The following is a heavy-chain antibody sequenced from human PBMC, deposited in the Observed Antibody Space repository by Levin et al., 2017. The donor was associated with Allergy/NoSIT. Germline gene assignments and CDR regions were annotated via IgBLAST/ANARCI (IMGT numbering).Heavy chain of an antibody. CDR1: GFTFSSYS. V-gene: IGHV3-48*01. D-gene: IGHD3-10*01. CDR2: ISSSSSTI. Sequence: GGSLRLSCAASGFTFSSYSMNWVRQAPGKGLEWVSYISSSSSTIYYADSVKGRFTISRDNAKNSLYLQMNSLRAEDTAVYYCARRDGSGSYDYWGQGTLVTVSS. J-gene: IGHJ4*02. CDR3: ARRDGSGSYDY.